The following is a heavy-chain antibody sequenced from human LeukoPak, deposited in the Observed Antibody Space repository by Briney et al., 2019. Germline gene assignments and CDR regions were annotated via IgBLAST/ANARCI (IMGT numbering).Heavy chain of an antibody. CDR1: GGSISSGGYY. V-gene: IGHV4-31*03. Sequence: SETLSLTCTVSGGSISSGGYYWSWIRQHPGKGLEWIGYIYYSGSTYYNPSLKSRVTISVDTSKNQFSLKLSSVTAADTAVYYCARGTCGSGSYYKDWFDPWGQGTLVTVSS. CDR2: IYYSGST. CDR3: ARGTCGSGSYYKDWFDP. D-gene: IGHD3-10*01. J-gene: IGHJ5*02.